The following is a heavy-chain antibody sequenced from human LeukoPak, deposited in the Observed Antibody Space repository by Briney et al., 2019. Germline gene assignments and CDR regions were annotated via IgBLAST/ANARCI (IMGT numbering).Heavy chain of an antibody. CDR3: ARGTIGSRGIVGATGSNWFDP. CDR1: GGSISSYY. Sequence: SETLSLTCTVSGGSISSYYWSWIRQPPGKGLEWIGYIYYSGSTNYDPSLKSRVTISVDTSKNQFSLKLSSVTAADTAVYYCARGTIGSRGIVGATGSNWFDPWGQGTLVTVSS. V-gene: IGHV4-59*01. CDR2: IYYSGST. D-gene: IGHD1-26*01. J-gene: IGHJ5*02.